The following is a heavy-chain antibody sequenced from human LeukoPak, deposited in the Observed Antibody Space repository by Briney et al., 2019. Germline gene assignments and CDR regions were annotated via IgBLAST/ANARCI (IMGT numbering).Heavy chain of an antibody. CDR3: ARDPDYGDYVNYFDY. CDR2: IKQDGSEK. Sequence: PGGSLRLSCAASGFTFSSYWMSWVRQAPGKGLEGVANIKQDGSEKYYVDSVKGRFTISRDNAKNSLYLQMNSLRAEDTAVYYYARDPDYGDYVNYFDYWGQGTLVTVSS. V-gene: IGHV3-7*01. CDR1: GFTFSSYW. J-gene: IGHJ4*02. D-gene: IGHD4-17*01.